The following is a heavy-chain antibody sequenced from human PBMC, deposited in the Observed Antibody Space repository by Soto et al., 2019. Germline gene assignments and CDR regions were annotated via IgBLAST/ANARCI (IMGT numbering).Heavy chain of an antibody. CDR2: IYPGDSDT. CDR3: ARTPNVLLWFGDVEISDY. D-gene: IGHD3-10*01. CDR1: GYSFTSYW. V-gene: IGHV5-51*01. J-gene: IGHJ4*02. Sequence: GESLKISCKGSGYSFTSYWIGWVRQMPGKGLEWMGIIYPGDSDTRYSPSFQGQVTISADKSISTAYLQWSSLKASDTAMYYCARTPNVLLWFGDVEISDYWGQETLVTDSS.